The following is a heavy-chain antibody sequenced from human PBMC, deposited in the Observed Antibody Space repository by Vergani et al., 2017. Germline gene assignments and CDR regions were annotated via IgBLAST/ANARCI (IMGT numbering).Heavy chain of an antibody. CDR3: ASGKYYSDSTSHFRGRYFDV. CDR1: GDSIISRSYY. Sequence: QMQLQESGPGLVKASETLSLTCTVSGDSIISRSYYWGWIRQPPGTGLEWSGSIYNSGNGDSSSSLKSRVTLSADTSKNQFSLRLTSVTAADTAVYYCASGKYYSDSTSHFRGRYFDVWGRGTLVTVPS. V-gene: IGHV4-39*01. J-gene: IGHJ2*01. D-gene: IGHD3-16*01. CDR2: IYNSGNG.